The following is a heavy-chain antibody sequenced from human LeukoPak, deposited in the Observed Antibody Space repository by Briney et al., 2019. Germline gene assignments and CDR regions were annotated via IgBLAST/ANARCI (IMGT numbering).Heavy chain of an antibody. CDR1: GFTFDDYA. V-gene: IGHV3-9*01. D-gene: IGHD6-25*01. CDR2: ISWNSGSI. Sequence: GGSLRLSCAASGFTFDDYAMHWVRQAPGKGLEWVSGISWNSGSIGYADSVKGRFTISRDNAKNSLYLQMNSLRAEDTALYYCAKDFRGYMDVWGKGTPVTGSS. CDR3: AKDFRGYMDV. J-gene: IGHJ6*04.